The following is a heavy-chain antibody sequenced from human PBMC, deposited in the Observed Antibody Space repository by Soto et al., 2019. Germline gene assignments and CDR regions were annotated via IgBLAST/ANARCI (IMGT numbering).Heavy chain of an antibody. CDR3: VKDRRRGPRTFDY. J-gene: IGHJ4*02. Sequence: GGSLRLSCSASGFTFSSYAMHWVRQAPGKGLEYVSAISSNGGSTYYADSVKGRFTISRDNSKNTLYLQMSSLRAGDTAVYYCVKDRRRGPRTFDYWGQGTLVTVSS. CDR2: ISSNGGST. CDR1: GFTFSSYA. V-gene: IGHV3-64D*06.